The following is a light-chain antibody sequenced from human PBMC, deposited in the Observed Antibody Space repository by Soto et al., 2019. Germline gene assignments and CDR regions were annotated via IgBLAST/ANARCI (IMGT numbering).Light chain of an antibody. J-gene: IGKJ1*01. CDR3: QEYGSSPWT. V-gene: IGKV3-20*01. CDR1: QTIRSNY. Sequence: EIVLTQSPGTLSLSPGERATLSCRASQTIRSNYLAWYQQRPGQAPRLLIDGASSRATDIPDRFSGSASGKDFTLYIRRLEREDFAVYYCQEYGSSPWTFGQGPKVDVK. CDR2: GAS.